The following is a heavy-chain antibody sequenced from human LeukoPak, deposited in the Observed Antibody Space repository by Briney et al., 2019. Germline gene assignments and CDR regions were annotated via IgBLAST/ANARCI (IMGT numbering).Heavy chain of an antibody. D-gene: IGHD3-22*01. CDR1: GGSISSGGYS. J-gene: IGHJ4*02. Sequence: PSQTLSLTCAVSGGSISSGGYSWSWIRQPPGKGLEWIGYIYHSGSTYYNPSLKSRVTISADRSKNQFSLKLSSVTAADTAVYYCARESYDSSGYYFDYWGQGTLVTVSS. V-gene: IGHV4-30-2*01. CDR3: ARESYDSSGYYFDY. CDR2: IYHSGST.